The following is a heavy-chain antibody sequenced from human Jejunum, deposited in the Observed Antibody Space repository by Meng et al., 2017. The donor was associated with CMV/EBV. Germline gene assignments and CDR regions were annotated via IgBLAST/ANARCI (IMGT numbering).Heavy chain of an antibody. D-gene: IGHD1-1*01. CDR2: ISSNGGST. Sequence: CAASGFTFSNYAVHWVRQAPGKGLEYLSIISSNGGSTNYVDSVRGRFSISRDNSKNTVYLQMGSLRAEDMAVYYCAATGPTSGLDYWGQGTLVTVSS. J-gene: IGHJ4*02. V-gene: IGHV3-64*02. CDR3: AATGPTSGLDY. CDR1: GFTFSNYA.